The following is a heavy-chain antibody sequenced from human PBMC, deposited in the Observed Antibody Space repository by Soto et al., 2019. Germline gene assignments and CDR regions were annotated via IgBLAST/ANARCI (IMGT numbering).Heavy chain of an antibody. V-gene: IGHV1-69*01. CDR2: ISPMFGKA. Sequence: QVQLVQSGAEVKRPGSSVKVSCKASGGTSNNYAVNWVRQAPGQGLEWMGDISPMFGKANYAQKFQGRVKITADDSTATAYLELSSLRSEDTALYYCAREVEVHTPVFGFWGQGSLVTVSS. D-gene: IGHD2-2*01. CDR3: AREVEVHTPVFGF. CDR1: GGTSNNYA. J-gene: IGHJ4*02.